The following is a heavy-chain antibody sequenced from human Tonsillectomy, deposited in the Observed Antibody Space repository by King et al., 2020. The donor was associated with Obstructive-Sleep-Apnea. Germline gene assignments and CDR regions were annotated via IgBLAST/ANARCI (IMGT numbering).Heavy chain of an antibody. Sequence: QLVQSGAEVKKPGSSVKVSCKASGDTFHNYAITWVRQAPGQGLERMGGIIPILGTANYAQKFQGRVTITADKSTSTAYMELSSLTSEDTATFYCAAGERGADYWGQGTLVTVSS. CDR2: IIPILGTA. CDR1: GDTFHNYA. D-gene: IGHD1-1*01. J-gene: IGHJ4*01. CDR3: AAGERGADY. V-gene: IGHV1-69*10.